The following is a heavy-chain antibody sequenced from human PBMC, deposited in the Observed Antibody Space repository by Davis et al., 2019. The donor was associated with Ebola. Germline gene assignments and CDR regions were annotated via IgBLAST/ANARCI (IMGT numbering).Heavy chain of an antibody. CDR1: GYTFTSYG. CDR2: ISAYNGNT. D-gene: IGHD2-2*01. J-gene: IGHJ6*03. Sequence: ASVKVSCKASGYTFTSYGISWVRQAPGQGLEWMGWISAYNGNTNYAQKLQGRVTMTTDTSTSTAYMELRSLRSDDTAVYYCARVERGYCSSTSCETYYYYYYYMDVWGKGTTVTVSS. CDR3: ARVERGYCSSTSCETYYYYYYYMDV. V-gene: IGHV1-18*04.